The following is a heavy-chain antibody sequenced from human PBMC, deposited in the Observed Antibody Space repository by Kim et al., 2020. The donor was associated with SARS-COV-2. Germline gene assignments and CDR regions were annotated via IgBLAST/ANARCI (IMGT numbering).Heavy chain of an antibody. Sequence: ASVKVSCKASGYTLISYAMNWVRQAPGQGLEWMGWINTNTGNPTYAQGFTGRFVFSLDTSVSTGYLQISSLKAEDTAVYYCARDSAIAVAGTDFDYWGQGTLVTVSS. J-gene: IGHJ4*02. CDR2: INTNTGNP. CDR3: ARDSAIAVAGTDFDY. V-gene: IGHV7-4-1*02. CDR1: GYTLISYA. D-gene: IGHD6-19*01.